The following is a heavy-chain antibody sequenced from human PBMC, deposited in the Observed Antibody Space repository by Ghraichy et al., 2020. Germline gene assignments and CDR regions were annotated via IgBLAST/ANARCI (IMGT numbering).Heavy chain of an antibody. CDR3: AKDNWRYYGSGSYPYYYYFYGMDV. D-gene: IGHD3-10*01. V-gene: IGHV3-9*01. CDR2: ISWNSGSI. J-gene: IGHJ6*02. CDR1: GFTFDDYA. Sequence: SLNISCAASGFTFDDYAMHWVRQAPGKGLEWVSGISWNSGSIGYVDSVKGRFNISRDNARNSLYLQMNSLRAEDTALYYCAKDNWRYYGSGSYPYYYYFYGMDVWGQGTTVTVSS.